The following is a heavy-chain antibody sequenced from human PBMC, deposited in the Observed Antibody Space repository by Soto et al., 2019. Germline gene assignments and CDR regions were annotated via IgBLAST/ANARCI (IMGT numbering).Heavy chain of an antibody. J-gene: IGHJ6*02. CDR3: ARAMVVAATSYYYYYGMDV. V-gene: IGHV1-2*04. Sequence: VQVSCKASGYTFTGYYMHWVRQAPGQGLEWMGWINPNSGGTNYAQKFQGWVTMTRDTSISTAYMELSRLRSDDTAVYYCARAMVVAATSYYYYYGMDVWGQGTTVTV. CDR2: INPNSGGT. CDR1: GYTFTGYY. D-gene: IGHD2-15*01.